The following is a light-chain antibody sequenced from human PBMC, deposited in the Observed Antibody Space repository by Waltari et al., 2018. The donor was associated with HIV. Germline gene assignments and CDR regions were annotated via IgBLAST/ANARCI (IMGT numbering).Light chain of an antibody. V-gene: IGKV1-12*01. CDR1: QGISTW. J-gene: IGKJ5*01. Sequence: DIQMTQSPSSVSAYVGDRVTLTCRATQGISTWLAWYQPKPGKAPKLLISGASNLEPGVPSRFSGSGSGTSFSLTITSLQADDFAVYYCQQTNSFPFTFGQGTRLEIK. CDR2: GAS. CDR3: QQTNSFPFT.